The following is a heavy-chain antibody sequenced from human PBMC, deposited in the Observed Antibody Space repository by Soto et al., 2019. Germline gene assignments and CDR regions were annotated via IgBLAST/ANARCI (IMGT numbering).Heavy chain of an antibody. D-gene: IGHD3-3*01. J-gene: IGHJ6*03. CDR1: GFSLSTSGVG. CDR3: AHSRFGVAQYYYYYYMDV. CDR2: IYWDDDK. V-gene: IGHV2-5*02. Sequence: SGPTLVKPTQTLTLTCTFSGFSLSTSGVGVGWIRQPPGKALEWLALIYWDDDKRYSPSLKSRLTITKDTSKNQVVLTMTNMDPVDTATYYCAHSRFGVAQYYYYYYMDVWGKGTTVTVSS.